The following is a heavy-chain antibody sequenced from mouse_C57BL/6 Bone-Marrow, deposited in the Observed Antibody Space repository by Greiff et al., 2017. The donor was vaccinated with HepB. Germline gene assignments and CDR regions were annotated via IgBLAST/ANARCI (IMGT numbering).Heavy chain of an antibody. CDR1: GFTFSSYG. V-gene: IGHV5-6*01. J-gene: IGHJ4*01. Sequence: EVKLMESGGDLVKPGGSLKLSCAASGFTFSSYGMSWVRQTPDKRLEWVATISSGGSYTYYPDSVKGRFTISRDNAKNTLYLQMSSLKSEDTAMYYCARHDPDYYAMDYWGQGTSVTVSS. CDR2: ISSGGSYT. CDR3: ARHDPDYYAMDY.